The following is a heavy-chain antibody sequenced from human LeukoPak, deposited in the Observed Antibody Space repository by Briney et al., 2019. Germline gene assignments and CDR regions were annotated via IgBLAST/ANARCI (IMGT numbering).Heavy chain of an antibody. Sequence: QPGGSLRLSCAASGFTSSNYEMNWVRQAPGKGLEWVSYISGSGSTIYHADSVKGRFTISRDNAKNSLYLQMNSLRAEDTAVYYCARDDRYCSGGSCYGKTFDYWGQGTLVTVSS. V-gene: IGHV3-48*03. D-gene: IGHD2-15*01. J-gene: IGHJ4*02. CDR3: ARDDRYCSGGSCYGKTFDY. CDR1: GFTSSNYE. CDR2: ISGSGSTI.